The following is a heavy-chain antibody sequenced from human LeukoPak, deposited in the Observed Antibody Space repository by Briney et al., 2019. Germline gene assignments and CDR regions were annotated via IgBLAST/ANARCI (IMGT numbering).Heavy chain of an antibody. CDR2: IGGSGTST. J-gene: IGHJ4*02. Sequence: PGGSLRLSCAASGLTFSSYAMSWVRQAPGKGLEWVSTIGGSGTSTYYADSVKGRFTISRDNAKNSLYLQMNSLRAEDTAVYYCASKLLWFGEFQPDYWGQGTLVTVSS. V-gene: IGHV3-21*01. D-gene: IGHD3-10*01. CDR1: GLTFSSYA. CDR3: ASKLLWFGEFQPDY.